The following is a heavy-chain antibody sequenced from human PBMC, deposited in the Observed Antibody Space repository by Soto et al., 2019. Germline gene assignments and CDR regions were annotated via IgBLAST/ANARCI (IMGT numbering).Heavy chain of an antibody. Sequence: QVQLQESGPGLVKPSETLSLTCTVSGGSISSYYWSWIRQPPGKGLEWIGYIYYSGSTNYNPSLKRRVTRSVDTSKNQLSLKLSSVTAADTAVYYCARDLVAGTGEGYSYGMDVWGQGTTVTVSS. J-gene: IGHJ6*02. D-gene: IGHD6-19*01. CDR2: IYYSGST. CDR3: ARDLVAGTGEGYSYGMDV. CDR1: GGSISSYY. V-gene: IGHV4-59*01.